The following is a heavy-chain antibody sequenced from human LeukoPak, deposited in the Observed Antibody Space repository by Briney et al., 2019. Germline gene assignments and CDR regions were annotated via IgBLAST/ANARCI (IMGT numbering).Heavy chain of an antibody. Sequence: ASVKVSCKASGYTFTSYAMNWVRQAPGQGPEWMGWINTNTGNPTYAQGFTGRFVFSLDTSVSTAYLQISSLKAEDTAVYYCASVTAFYYDSSGYWTLDAFDIWGQGTMVTVSS. CDR1: GYTFTSYA. CDR3: ASVTAFYYDSSGYWTLDAFDI. CDR2: INTNTGNP. D-gene: IGHD3-22*01. J-gene: IGHJ3*02. V-gene: IGHV7-4-1*02.